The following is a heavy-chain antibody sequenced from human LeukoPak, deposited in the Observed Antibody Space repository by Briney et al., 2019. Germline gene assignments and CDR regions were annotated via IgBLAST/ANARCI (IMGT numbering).Heavy chain of an antibody. CDR1: GYTFTSYD. Sequence: ASVKVSCKASGYTFTSYDINWVRQATGQGLEWMGWMNPNSGNTGYAQKFQGRVTMTRNTSISTAYMELSSLRSEDTAVYYCGRGSSGYYRYYYYGMDVWGQGTTVTVSS. CDR3: GRGSSGYYRYYYYGMDV. CDR2: MNPNSGNT. D-gene: IGHD3-22*01. J-gene: IGHJ6*02. V-gene: IGHV1-8*01.